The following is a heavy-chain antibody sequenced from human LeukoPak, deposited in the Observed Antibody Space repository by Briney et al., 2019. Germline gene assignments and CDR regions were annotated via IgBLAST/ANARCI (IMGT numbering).Heavy chain of an antibody. V-gene: IGHV4-59*01. CDR3: ARASTSRWYGDFQH. CDR1: VGSMIPYF. D-gene: IGHD6-13*01. J-gene: IGHJ1*01. CDR2: IYYSGST. Sequence: SETLSLTCTGSVGSMIPYFWSWIRQPPAKGLEWIGYIYYSGSTNYNPSLKSRVTISVDTSKHQFSPKLSSVTPADTAVYYCARASTSRWYGDFQHWGQGTLVTVSS.